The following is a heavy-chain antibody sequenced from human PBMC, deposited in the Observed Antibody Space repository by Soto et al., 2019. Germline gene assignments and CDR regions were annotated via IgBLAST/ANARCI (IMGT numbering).Heavy chain of an antibody. V-gene: IGHV3-30-3*01. J-gene: IGHJ6*02. CDR2: ISYDGSNK. CDR3: AISGSYYNDPYYYYGMDV. D-gene: IGHD3-10*01. Sequence: QVQLVESGGGVVQPGRSLRLSCAASGFTFSSYAMHWVHQAPGKGLEWVAVISYDGSNKYYADSVKGRFTISRDNSKNTLYLQMNSLRAEDTAVYYCAISGSYYNDPYYYYGMDVWGQGTTVTVSS. CDR1: GFTFSSYA.